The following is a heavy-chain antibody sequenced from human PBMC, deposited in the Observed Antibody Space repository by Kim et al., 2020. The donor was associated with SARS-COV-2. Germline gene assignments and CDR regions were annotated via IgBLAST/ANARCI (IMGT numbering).Heavy chain of an antibody. CDR1: GGSISSYY. D-gene: IGHD3-3*01. Sequence: SETLSLTCTVSGGSISSYYWSWIRQPPGKGLEWIGYIYYSGSTNYNPSLKSRVTISVDTSKNQFSLKLSSVTAADTAVYYCARGRITIFGVVITGYFDYLGQGTLVTVS. V-gene: IGHV4-59*08. CDR3: ARGRITIFGVVITGYFDY. J-gene: IGHJ4*02. CDR2: IYYSGST.